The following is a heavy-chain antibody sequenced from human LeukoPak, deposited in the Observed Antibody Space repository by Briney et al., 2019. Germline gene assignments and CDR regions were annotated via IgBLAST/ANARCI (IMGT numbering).Heavy chain of an antibody. CDR2: INHSGST. Sequence: PSETLSLTCAVYGGSFSGYYWSWIRQPPGKGLEWIGEINHSGSTNYNPSLKSRVTISVDTSKNQFSLKLSSVTAADTAVYYCARGLGGCTNGVCSDYFDYWGQGTLVTVSS. D-gene: IGHD2-8*01. CDR3: ARGLGGCTNGVCSDYFDY. J-gene: IGHJ4*02. CDR1: GGSFSGYY. V-gene: IGHV4-34*01.